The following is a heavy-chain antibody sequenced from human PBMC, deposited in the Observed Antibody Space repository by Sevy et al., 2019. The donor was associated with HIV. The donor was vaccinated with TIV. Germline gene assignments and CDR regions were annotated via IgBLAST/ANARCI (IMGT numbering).Heavy chain of an antibody. J-gene: IGHJ4*02. Sequence: GGSLRLSCAASEFTFSVYYMTWIRQAPGKGLELVSYINSWGTTIYYAGSVKGRFTISRDNANNSLYLQMNSLRAEDTAVYYCARTVLGPYFDHWGQGTLVTVSS. D-gene: IGHD2-8*02. CDR2: INSWGTTI. V-gene: IGHV3-11*01. CDR3: ARTVLGPYFDH. CDR1: EFTFSVYY.